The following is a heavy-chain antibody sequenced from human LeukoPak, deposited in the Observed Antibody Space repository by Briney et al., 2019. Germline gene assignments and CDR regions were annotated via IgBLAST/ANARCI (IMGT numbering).Heavy chain of an antibody. CDR1: GFTFSSYA. V-gene: IGHV3-23*01. CDR2: ISDGGVRT. CDR3: ARLYSSSVNF. J-gene: IGHJ4*02. D-gene: IGHD6-13*01. Sequence: GGSLRLSCAASGFTFSSYAMGWVRQAPGKGLEWVSGISDGGVRTYYADSVKGRFTISRDNSKNSLYLQMNSPRADDTAVYYCARLYSSSVNFWGQGTMVTVSS.